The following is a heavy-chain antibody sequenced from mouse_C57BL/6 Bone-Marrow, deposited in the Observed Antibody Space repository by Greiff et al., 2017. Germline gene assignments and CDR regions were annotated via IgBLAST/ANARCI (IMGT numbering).Heavy chain of an antibody. CDR1: GYTFTSYW. V-gene: IGHV1-64*01. CDR3: ARRGYYGTSSPWFAY. CDR2: IHPNSGGT. J-gene: IGHJ3*01. D-gene: IGHD1-1*01. Sequence: QVQLQQPGAELVKPGASVKLSCKASGYTFTSYWMHWVKQRPEQGLEWIGMIHPNSGGTNYKEKFKGKATLTVDKSSSTAYMQLSSLTSEDSAVYYCARRGYYGTSSPWFAYWGRGTLVTVSA.